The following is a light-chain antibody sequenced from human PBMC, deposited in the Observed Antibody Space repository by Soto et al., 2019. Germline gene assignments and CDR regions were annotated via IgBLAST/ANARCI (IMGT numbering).Light chain of an antibody. V-gene: IGLV1-40*01. J-gene: IGLJ3*02. Sequence: QSVLTQPPSVSGAPGQRVTISCSGSASDNGADFDVHWYQHLPGTAPKLLIYRNTKRPSGVPDRFSGSKSGTSASLAISGLQPEDEADYYCQSYGSSPVFGGGTKVTVL. CDR3: QSYGSSPV. CDR2: RNT. CDR1: ASDNGADFD.